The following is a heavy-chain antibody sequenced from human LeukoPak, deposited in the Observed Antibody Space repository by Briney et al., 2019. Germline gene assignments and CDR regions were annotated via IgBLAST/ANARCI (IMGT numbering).Heavy chain of an antibody. D-gene: IGHD3-10*01. CDR1: GFTFDDYA. CDR3: AKSGSYGSGSYHDY. CDR2: ISWNSGSI. Sequence: GRSLRLSCAASGFTFDDYAMHWVRQAPGKGLEWVSGISWNSGSIGYADSVKGRFTISRDNAKNSLYLQMNSLRAEDTALYYCAKSGSYGSGSYHDYWGQGTLVTVSS. J-gene: IGHJ4*02. V-gene: IGHV3-9*01.